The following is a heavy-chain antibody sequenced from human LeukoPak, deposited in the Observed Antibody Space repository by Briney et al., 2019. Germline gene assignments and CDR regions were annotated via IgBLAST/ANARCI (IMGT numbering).Heavy chain of an antibody. Sequence: GGSLRLSCAASGFTFSGSAIHWVRQSSGKGLEWVGQIDKKDKGYATATAYAASVKGRFTISRDDSKNTLYLQMNSLKTEDTAVYYCTTPGYGLGSYYRTGPFDNWGQGTLVTVSS. CDR1: GFTFSGSA. CDR2: IDKKDKGYATAT. CDR3: TTPGYGLGSYYRTGPFDN. V-gene: IGHV3-73*01. D-gene: IGHD3-10*01. J-gene: IGHJ4*02.